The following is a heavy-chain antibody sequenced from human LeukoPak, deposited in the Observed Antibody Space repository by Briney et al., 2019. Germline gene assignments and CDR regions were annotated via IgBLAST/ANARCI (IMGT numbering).Heavy chain of an antibody. CDR2: IYYSGST. Sequence: SETLSLTCTVSGGSISSSSYYWGWIRQPPGKGLEWIGSIYYSGSTYYNPSLKSRVTISVDTSKNQFSLKLSSVTAADTAVYYCASYSSSWYDPYFDYWGQGTLVTVSS. D-gene: IGHD6-13*01. CDR1: GGSISSSSYY. CDR3: ASYSSSWYDPYFDY. J-gene: IGHJ4*02. V-gene: IGHV4-39*01.